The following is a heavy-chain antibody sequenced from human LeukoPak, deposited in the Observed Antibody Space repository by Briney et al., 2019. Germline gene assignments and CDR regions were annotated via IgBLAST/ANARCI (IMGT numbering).Heavy chain of an antibody. CDR1: GGSISSGGYY. D-gene: IGHD2/OR15-2a*01. J-gene: IGHJ4*02. CDR3: ASGVDLDSSTYRPFDY. Sequence: PSETLSLTCTVSGGSISSGGYYWSWIRQHPGKGLEWIGYIYYSGSTYYNPSLKSRVTISVDTSKNQFSLKLSSVTAADTAVYYCASGVDLDSSTYRPFDYWGQGALVTVSS. CDR2: IYYSGST. V-gene: IGHV4-31*03.